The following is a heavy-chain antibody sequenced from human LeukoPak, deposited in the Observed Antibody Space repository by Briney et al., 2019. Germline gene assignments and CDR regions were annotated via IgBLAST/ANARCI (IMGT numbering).Heavy chain of an antibody. CDR3: ARSAIDAFDI. J-gene: IGHJ3*02. V-gene: IGHV4-59*01. Sequence: PSETLSLTCTVSGGSISRYYWSWIRQPPGKGLECIGYIYNSGSTNYNPSLKRRVSISVDTSKNQFSLKLSSVTAADTAVYYCARSAIDAFDIWGQGTMVTVSS. CDR2: IYNSGST. D-gene: IGHD6-25*01. CDR1: GGSISRYY.